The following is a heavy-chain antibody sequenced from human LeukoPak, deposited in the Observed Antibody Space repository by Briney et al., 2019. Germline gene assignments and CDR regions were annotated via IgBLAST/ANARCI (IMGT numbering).Heavy chain of an antibody. CDR1: GGTFSSYA. D-gene: IGHD3-22*01. CDR3: ARGPMIVVVRFDY. V-gene: IGHV1-69*05. CDR2: IIPIFGTA. J-gene: IGHJ4*02. Sequence: SVKVSCKASGGTFSSYAISWVRQAPGQGLERMGRIIPIFGTANYAQKFQGRVTITTDESTSTAYMELSSLRSEDTAVYYCARGPMIVVVRFDYWGQGTLVTVSS.